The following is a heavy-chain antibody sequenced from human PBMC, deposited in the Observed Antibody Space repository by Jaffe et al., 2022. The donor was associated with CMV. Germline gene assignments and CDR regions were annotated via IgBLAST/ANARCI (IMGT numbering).Heavy chain of an antibody. CDR1: GGSVSSGSYY. J-gene: IGHJ2*01. Sequence: QVQLQESGPGLVKPSETLSLTCTVSGGSVSSGSYYWSWIRQPPGKGLEWIGYIYYSGSTNYNPSLKSRVTISVDTSKNQFSLKLSSVTAADTAVYYCARSYDSSGLPDWYFDLWGRGTLVTVSS. V-gene: IGHV4-61*01. D-gene: IGHD3-22*01. CDR2: IYYSGST. CDR3: ARSYDSSGLPDWYFDL.